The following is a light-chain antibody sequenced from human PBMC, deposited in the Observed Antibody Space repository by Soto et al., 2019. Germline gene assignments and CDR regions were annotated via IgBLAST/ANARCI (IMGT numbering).Light chain of an antibody. V-gene: IGKV3-11*01. CDR1: QSVGDY. CDR2: DAS. CDR3: QQRSDWPPLT. J-gene: IGKJ5*01. Sequence: TVLTQSPATLSLSPGERATLSCRASQSVGDYLAWYQQKPGQAPRLLIYDASNRAAGVPYRFRGSGSGTDFTLTISSVEPEDFGVYYCQQRSDWPPLTFGQGTRLEIK.